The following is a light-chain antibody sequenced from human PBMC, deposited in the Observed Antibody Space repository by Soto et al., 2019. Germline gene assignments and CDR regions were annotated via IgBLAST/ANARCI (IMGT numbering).Light chain of an antibody. CDR2: AAS. CDR3: QQSYCTPFT. Sequence: DIQMTQSPSSLSASVGDRVTITCRASQSISSYLNWHQQKPGKAPKLLIYAASSLQSGVPSRFSGSGSGTDFTLTISSLQPEDFATYYCQQSYCTPFTFGPGTKVDIK. J-gene: IGKJ3*01. V-gene: IGKV1-39*01. CDR1: QSISSY.